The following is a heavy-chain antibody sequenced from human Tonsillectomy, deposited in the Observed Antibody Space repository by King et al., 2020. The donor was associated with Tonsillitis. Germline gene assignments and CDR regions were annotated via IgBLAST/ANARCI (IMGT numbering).Heavy chain of an antibody. CDR1: GFSLSTSGMC. CDR2: IDWDDDK. CDR3: ARIRVGASRYYFDY. J-gene: IGHJ4*02. D-gene: IGHD1-26*01. V-gene: IGHV2-70*11. Sequence: TLKESGPALVKPPQTLTLTCTFSGFSLSTSGMCVSWIRQPPGKALEWLARIDWDDDKYYSTSLKTRLTISKDTSKNQVVLTMTNMDPVDTATYYCARIRVGASRYYFDYWGQGTLVTVSS.